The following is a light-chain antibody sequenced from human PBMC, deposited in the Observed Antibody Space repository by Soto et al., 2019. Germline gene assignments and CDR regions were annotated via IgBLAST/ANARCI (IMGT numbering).Light chain of an antibody. CDR3: GTWDSSLSAV. CDR2: DNN. Sequence: QSVLTQPPSVSAAPGQKVTLSCSGSNSNVGNNYVSWYQQLPGTAPKLLIYDNNKRPSGIPDRFSGSKSGTSATLGITGLQTGDEADYYCGTWDSSLSAVFGGGTQLTVL. J-gene: IGLJ7*01. CDR1: NSNVGNNY. V-gene: IGLV1-51*01.